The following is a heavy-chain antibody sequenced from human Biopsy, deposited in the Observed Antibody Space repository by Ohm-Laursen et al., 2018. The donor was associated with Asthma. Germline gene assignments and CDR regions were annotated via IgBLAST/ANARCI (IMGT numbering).Heavy chain of an antibody. V-gene: IGHV1-3*01. CDR2: INAGNGKL. CDR3: AGDGNWCRLRNCSPPGYWFDP. Sequence: ASVKVSCKASGYNFISFAIHWVRQAPGQRPEWMGWINAGNGKLEYSGKFQGRVTITRDTSATTAYMELSSLTSGDTAVYYCAGDGNWCRLRNCSPPGYWFDPWGQGTLVTVSS. D-gene: IGHD2-8*02. CDR1: GYNFISFA. J-gene: IGHJ5*02.